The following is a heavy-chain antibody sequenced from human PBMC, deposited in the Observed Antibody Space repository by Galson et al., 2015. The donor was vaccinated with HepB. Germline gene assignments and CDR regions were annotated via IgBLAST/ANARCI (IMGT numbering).Heavy chain of an antibody. CDR3: ARDWGYSGSYYDAFDI. CDR1: GYTFTSYY. J-gene: IGHJ3*02. CDR2: INPSGGST. V-gene: IGHV1-46*01. Sequence: SVKVSCKASGYTFTSYYMHWVRQAPGQGLEWMGIINPSGGSTSYAQKFQGRVTMTRDTSTSTVYMELSSLRSEDTAVYYCARDWGYSGSYYDAFDIWGQGTMVTVSS. D-gene: IGHD1-26*01.